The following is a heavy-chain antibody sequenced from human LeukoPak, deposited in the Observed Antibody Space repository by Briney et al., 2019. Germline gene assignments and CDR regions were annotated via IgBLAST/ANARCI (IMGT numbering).Heavy chain of an antibody. CDR3: ARHYTATPRTYYYYMDV. V-gene: IGHV5-51*01. Sequence: GESLKISCKGSGYSFTSYWIGWVRQMPGKGLEWMGIIYPGDSDTRYSPSFQGQVTISADKSISTAYLQWSSLKASDTAMYYCARHYTATPRTYYYYMDVWGKGTTVTVSS. D-gene: IGHD2-15*01. CDR2: IYPGDSDT. J-gene: IGHJ6*03. CDR1: GYSFTSYW.